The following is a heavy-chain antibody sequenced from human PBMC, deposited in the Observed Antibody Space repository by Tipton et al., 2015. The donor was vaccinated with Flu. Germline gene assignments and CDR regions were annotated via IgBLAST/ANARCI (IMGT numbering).Heavy chain of an antibody. D-gene: IGHD4/OR15-4a*01. J-gene: IGHJ4*02. CDR2: IYSDEST. Sequence: TLSLTCTVSGGSINTSYWSWIRQPAGKGLEWIGRIYSDESTNYNPSLKSRVTISIDTSKNQFSLRLSSMTAADTAVYYCARRVPEVPANYFDHWGQGILVTVSS. CDR3: ARRVPEVPANYFDH. V-gene: IGHV4-4*07. CDR1: GGSINTSY.